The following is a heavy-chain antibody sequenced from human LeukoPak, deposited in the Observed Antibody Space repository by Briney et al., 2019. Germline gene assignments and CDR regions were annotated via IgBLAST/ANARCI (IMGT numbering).Heavy chain of an antibody. J-gene: IGHJ6*03. V-gene: IGHV3-7*01. CDR3: ARDEEDIVVKPAAHSRFYYYYMDV. D-gene: IGHD2-2*01. CDR2: IKQDGSEK. CDR1: GFTFSSYW. Sequence: SGGSLRLSCAASGFTFSSYWMSWVRQAPGKGLEWVANIKQDGSEKYYVDSVKGRFTISRDNAKNSLYLQMNSLRAEDTAVYYCARDEEDIVVKPAAHSRFYYYYMDVWGKGTTVTVSS.